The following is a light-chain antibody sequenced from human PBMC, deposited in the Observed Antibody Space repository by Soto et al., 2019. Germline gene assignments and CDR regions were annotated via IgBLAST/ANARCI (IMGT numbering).Light chain of an antibody. CDR2: LGS. Sequence: DIVMTQSPLSLPVTPGEPASISCRSSQSLLHSNGYNYLDWYLQKPGQSPQLLIYLGSNRASGVPDRFSGSGSGTDFTLKISRVAAEDVGVYYCMQALQTWYTFGQGTKLEIK. CDR1: QSLLHSNGYNY. V-gene: IGKV2-28*01. J-gene: IGKJ2*01. CDR3: MQALQTWYT.